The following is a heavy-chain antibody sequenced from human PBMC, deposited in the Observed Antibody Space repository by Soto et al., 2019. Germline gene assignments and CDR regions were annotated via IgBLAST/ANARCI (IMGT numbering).Heavy chain of an antibody. CDR2: ISYDGSNK. V-gene: IGHV3-30*18. Sequence: GGSLRLSCAASGFTFSSYGMHWVRQAPGKGLEWVAVISYDGSNKYYADSVKGRFAISRDNSKNTLYLQMNSLRAEDTAVYYCAKDLYDFWSGYSSDYWGQGTLVTVSS. D-gene: IGHD3-3*01. CDR3: AKDLYDFWSGYSSDY. J-gene: IGHJ4*02. CDR1: GFTFSSYG.